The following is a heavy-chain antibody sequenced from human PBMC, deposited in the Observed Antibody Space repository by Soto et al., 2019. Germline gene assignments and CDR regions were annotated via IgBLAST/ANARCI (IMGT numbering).Heavy chain of an antibody. Sequence: QVQLVQSGAEVKKPGASVKVSCKASGYTFTSYGISWVRQAPGQGLERLGWISAYNGNTNYARNLQGRVTVTADTSTTTAYMELRSLRSDDTAVYYCARDRGIVIVGGTIPDYLGQGTLVTVSS. CDR3: ARDRGIVIVGGTIPDY. V-gene: IGHV1-18*01. CDR1: GYTFTSYG. J-gene: IGHJ4*02. D-gene: IGHD1-26*01. CDR2: ISAYNGNT.